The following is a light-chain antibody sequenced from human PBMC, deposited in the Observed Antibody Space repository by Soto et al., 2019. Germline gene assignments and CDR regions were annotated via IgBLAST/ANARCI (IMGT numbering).Light chain of an antibody. CDR1: SSDVGGYNY. J-gene: IGLJ2*01. V-gene: IGLV2-8*01. CDR2: EVS. Sequence: QSALTQPPSASGSPGQSVTISCTGTSSDVGGYNYVSWYQQHPGKAPKLMIYEVSKRPSGVPDRFSGSKSGNTASLTVSGPQAEDEADYYCSSYAGSNNLVFGGGTKLTV. CDR3: SSYAGSNNLV.